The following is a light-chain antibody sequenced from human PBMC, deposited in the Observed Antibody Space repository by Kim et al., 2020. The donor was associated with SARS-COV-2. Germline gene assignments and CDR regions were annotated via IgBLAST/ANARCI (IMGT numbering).Light chain of an antibody. CDR1: QDISNY. CDR3: QKCDSAPWT. CDR2: AAS. J-gene: IGKJ1*01. V-gene: IGKV1-27*01. Sequence: AIVGDRVPIPCRASQDISNYLAWFQLKPGKAPKLLIYAASALQPGVPSRFSGSGSGTDFTLTVTSLQPEDVATYYCQKCDSAPWTFGQGTKVDIK.